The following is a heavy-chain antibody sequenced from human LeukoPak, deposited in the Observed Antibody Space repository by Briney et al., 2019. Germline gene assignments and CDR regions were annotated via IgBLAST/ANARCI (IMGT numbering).Heavy chain of an antibody. Sequence: SETLSLTCAVSGGSLRSYYWSCVREPAGRGLEWIGRIYTSGSTKYNPSLKSRVTMSVDTSKNQFSLKLSSVTAADTAVYYCARDPLVGANWYFDLWGRGTLVTVSS. CDR3: ARDPLVGANWYFDL. J-gene: IGHJ2*01. CDR2: IYTSGST. V-gene: IGHV4-4*07. D-gene: IGHD1-26*01. CDR1: GGSLRSYY.